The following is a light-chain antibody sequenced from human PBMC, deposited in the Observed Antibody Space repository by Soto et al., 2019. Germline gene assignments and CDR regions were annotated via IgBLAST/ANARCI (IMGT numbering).Light chain of an antibody. V-gene: IGLV1-40*01. CDR1: SSNIGAVYD. CDR3: QSYDSSLSGFVV. CDR2: GNS. Sequence: QSVLTQPPSVSGAPGQRVTISCTGSSSNIGAVYDVHWYQQLPGTAPKLLIYGNSNRPSEVPDRFSGSKSGTSASLAITGLQAEDEADYYCQSYDSSLSGFVVFGGGTKLTVL. J-gene: IGLJ2*01.